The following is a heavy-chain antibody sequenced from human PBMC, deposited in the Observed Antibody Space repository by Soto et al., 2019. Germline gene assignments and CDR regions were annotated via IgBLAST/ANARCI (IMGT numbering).Heavy chain of an antibody. V-gene: IGHV3-21*05. CDR2: ISSSSSDI. D-gene: IGHD1-1*01. CDR3: ARDRGNHYYGMDV. CDR1: GFTFSSDH. Sequence: GGSLRLSCAASGFTFSSDHMNWVRQAPGKGLEWISYISSSSSDIYYADSVKGRFTISRDNSKNTLYLQMNSLRVEDTAVYYCARDRGNHYYGMDVWGQGTTVTVSS. J-gene: IGHJ6*02.